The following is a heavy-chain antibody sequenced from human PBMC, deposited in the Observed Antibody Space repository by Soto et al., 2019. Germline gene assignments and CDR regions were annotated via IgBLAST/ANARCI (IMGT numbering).Heavy chain of an antibody. CDR3: TTGSGAELGGETGVPDY. Sequence: GGSLRLSCAASGFTFSNAWLNWVRQAPGKGLEWVGRIKSKTDGGTTDYAAPVKGRFTISRDDSKNTLYLQMNSLKTDDTAVYYCTTGSGAELGGETGVPDYWGQGTLVTVSS. CDR1: GFTFSNAW. D-gene: IGHD3-3*01. CDR2: IKSKTDGGTT. J-gene: IGHJ4*02. V-gene: IGHV3-15*07.